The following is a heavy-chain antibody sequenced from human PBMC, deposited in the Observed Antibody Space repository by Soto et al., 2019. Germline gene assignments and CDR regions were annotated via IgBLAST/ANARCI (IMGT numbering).Heavy chain of an antibody. CDR1: GFSLSTSGVG. D-gene: IGHD2-15*01. CDR2: IYWDDDK. V-gene: IGHV2-5*02. J-gene: IGHJ3*02. Sequence: SGPTLVNPTQTLTLTCTFSGFSLSTSGVGVGWIRQPPGKALEWLALIYWDDDKRYSPSLKSRLTITKDTSKNQVVLTMTNMDPVDTATYYCAHRYCSGGSCYADAFDIWGQGTMVTVSS. CDR3: AHRYCSGGSCYADAFDI.